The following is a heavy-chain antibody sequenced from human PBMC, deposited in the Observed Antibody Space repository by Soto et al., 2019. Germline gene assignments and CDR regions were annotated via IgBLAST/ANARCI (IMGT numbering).Heavy chain of an antibody. V-gene: IGHV3-9*02. CDR2: IHWNNGAT. CDR1: AFSSHHHA. D-gene: IGHD3-16*01. Sequence: GGSLRLSCVASAFSSHHHAIHWVRQGPGKGLEWVSGIHWNNGATGYADSVKGRFTIFKDNVKNSVYLQMNSLRTDDTAFYYCTEDILPGGADVWGQGTMVTVSS. CDR3: TEDILPGGADV. J-gene: IGHJ6*02.